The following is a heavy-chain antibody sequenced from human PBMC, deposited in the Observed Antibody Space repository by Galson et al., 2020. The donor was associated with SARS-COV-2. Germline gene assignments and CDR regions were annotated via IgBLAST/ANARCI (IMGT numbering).Heavy chain of an antibody. V-gene: IGHV6-1*01. CDR1: GDSVSSNSAA. Sequence: SQTLSLTCAISGDSVSSNSAAWNWIRQSPSRGLEWLGRTYYRSKWYNDYAVSVNSRILINPDTSKNQFSLQLSSVTPEDTAVYYCARDRVYISSSGGYFDYWGQGTLVTVSS. CDR3: ARDRVYISSSGGYFDY. D-gene: IGHD6-6*01. J-gene: IGHJ4*02. CDR2: TYYRSKWYN.